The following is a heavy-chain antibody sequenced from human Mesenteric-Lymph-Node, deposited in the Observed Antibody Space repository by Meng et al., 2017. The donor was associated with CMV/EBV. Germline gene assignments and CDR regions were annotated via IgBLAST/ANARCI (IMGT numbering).Heavy chain of an antibody. CDR3: ARDLGGYGQFDY. D-gene: IGHD5-12*01. CDR1: GGSFSGHY. CDR2: MAYSGGT. V-gene: IGHV4-31*11. J-gene: IGHJ4*02. Sequence: LTCAVYGGSFSGHYWTWIRQQPGKGLEWIGYMAYSGGTYENPSLRGRVTMSRDTSKNQVSLQVTFVTVADTAIYYCARDLGGYGQFDYWGQGTLVTVSS.